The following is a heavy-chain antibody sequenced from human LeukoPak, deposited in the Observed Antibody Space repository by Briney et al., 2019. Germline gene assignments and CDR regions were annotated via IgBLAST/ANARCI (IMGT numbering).Heavy chain of an antibody. CDR2: ISSSSSTI. D-gene: IGHD1-26*01. J-gene: IGHJ4*02. V-gene: IGHV3-48*01. CDR3: ARDPQAPHYPSDY. CDR1: GFTFSSYA. Sequence: GGSLRLSCVTSGFTFSSYAFHWVRQAPGKGLEWVSYISSSSSTIYYADSVKGRFTISRDNAKNSLYLQMNSLRAEDTAVYYCARDPQAPHYPSDYWGQGTLVTVSS.